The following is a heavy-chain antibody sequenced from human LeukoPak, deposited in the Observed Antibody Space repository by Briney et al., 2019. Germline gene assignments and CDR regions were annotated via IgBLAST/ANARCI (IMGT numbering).Heavy chain of an antibody. CDR3: ARSGYSYGYVDYFDY. D-gene: IGHD5-18*01. V-gene: IGHV1-3*01. Sequence: ASVKVSCKASGYTFIHYGIHWVRQAPGQRLEWMGWINAGNGNTKYSQKFQGRVTITRDTSASTAYMELSSLRSEDTAVYYCARSGYSYGYVDYFDYWGQGTLVTVSS. CDR2: INAGNGNT. CDR1: GYTFIHYG. J-gene: IGHJ4*02.